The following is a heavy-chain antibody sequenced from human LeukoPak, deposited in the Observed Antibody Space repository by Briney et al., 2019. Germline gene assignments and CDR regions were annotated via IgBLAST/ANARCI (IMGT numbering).Heavy chain of an antibody. J-gene: IGHJ4*02. D-gene: IGHD4-11*01. CDR3: ARARSRNYDY. CDR2: INHSGST. CDR1: GGSFSGYY. V-gene: IGHV4-34*01. Sequence: SETLSLTCAVYGGSFSGYYWSWIRQPPGKGLEWIGEINHSGSTNYNPSLKSRVTISVDTSKNQSSLKLSSVTAADTAVYYCARARSRNYDYWGQGTLVTVSS.